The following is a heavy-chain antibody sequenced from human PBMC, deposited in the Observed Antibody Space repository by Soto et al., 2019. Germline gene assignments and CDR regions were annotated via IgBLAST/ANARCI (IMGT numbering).Heavy chain of an antibody. D-gene: IGHD6-19*01. CDR3: ARDRAVASCFDY. CDR1: GFTFSSYG. Sequence: QVQLVESGGGVVQPGRSLRLSCAASGFTFSSYGMHWVRQAPGKGLEWVAVIWYDGSNKYYADSVKGRFTISRDNSKNTLYLQMNSLRAEDTAVYYCARDRAVASCFDYWGQGTLVTVSS. J-gene: IGHJ4*02. V-gene: IGHV3-33*01. CDR2: IWYDGSNK.